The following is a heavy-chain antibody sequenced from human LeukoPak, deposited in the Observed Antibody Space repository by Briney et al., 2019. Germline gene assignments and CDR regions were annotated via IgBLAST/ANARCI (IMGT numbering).Heavy chain of an antibody. CDR2: ITGGGSTT. D-gene: IGHD6-13*01. CDR3: ARESPVAATGRSWFDS. V-gene: IGHV3-23*01. CDR1: GFTFSSYA. J-gene: IGHJ5*01. Sequence: GGSLRLSCAASGFTFSSYAMSWVRQAPGKGLEWVSTITGGGSTTYYADSVKGRFTISRANSKNTLYLQMNSLRAEDTALYYCARESPVAATGRSWFDSWGQGTLVTVYS.